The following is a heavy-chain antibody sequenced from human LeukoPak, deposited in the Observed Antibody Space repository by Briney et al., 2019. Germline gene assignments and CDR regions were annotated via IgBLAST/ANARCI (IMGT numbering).Heavy chain of an antibody. CDR2: IYYKGNT. CDR1: GCSINSHY. J-gene: IGHJ4*02. CDR3: VRRDNTGWNYFDY. D-gene: IGHD6-19*01. Sequence: PSETLSLTCTVSGCSINSHYWSWIRQPPGKGLEWVGDIYYKGNTNYNPSLKSRVTISVDTSKNHLSLKLTSVLAADTAIYYCVRRDNTGWNYFDYWDQGILVTVSS. V-gene: IGHV4-59*08.